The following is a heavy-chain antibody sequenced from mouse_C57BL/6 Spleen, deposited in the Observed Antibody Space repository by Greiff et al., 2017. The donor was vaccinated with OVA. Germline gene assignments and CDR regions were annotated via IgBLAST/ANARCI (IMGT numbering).Heavy chain of an antibody. Sequence: EVQLVESGGGLVKPGGSLKLSCAASGFTFSDYGMHWVRQAPEKGLEWVAYISSGSSTIYYADTVKGRFTISRDNAKNTLFLQMTSLRSEDTAMYYCARRPYYGSSYWYFDVWGTGTTVTVSS. CDR1: GFTFSDYG. V-gene: IGHV5-17*01. CDR3: ARRPYYGSSYWYFDV. CDR2: ISSGSSTI. J-gene: IGHJ1*03. D-gene: IGHD1-1*01.